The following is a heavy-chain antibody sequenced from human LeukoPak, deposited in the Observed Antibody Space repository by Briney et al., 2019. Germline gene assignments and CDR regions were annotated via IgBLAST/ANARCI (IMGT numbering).Heavy chain of an antibody. D-gene: IGHD3-10*01. CDR2: XSCNSGSI. CDR3: AKDIGSGSYYIGGFDY. J-gene: IGHJ4*02. V-gene: IGHV3-9*01. Sequence: SGXSCNSGSIGYADSVKCRFTISRDNAKNSLYLQMNSLRAEDTALNYCAKDIGSGSYYIGGFDYWGQGTLVTVSS.